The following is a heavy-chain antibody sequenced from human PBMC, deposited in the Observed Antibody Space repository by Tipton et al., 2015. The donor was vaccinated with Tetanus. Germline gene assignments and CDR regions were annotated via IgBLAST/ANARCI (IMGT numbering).Heavy chain of an antibody. V-gene: IGHV4-59*01. CDR2: IYYSGST. CDR3: ARTQGSALIDY. D-gene: IGHD2-8*01. J-gene: IGHJ4*02. Sequence: TLSLTCTVSGGSISSYYWSWIRQPPGKGLEWIGYIYYSGSTYYNPSLKSRVTISIDTSKNQFSLKLSSVTAADTAVYYCARTQGSALIDYWGQGTLVTVSS. CDR1: GGSISSYY.